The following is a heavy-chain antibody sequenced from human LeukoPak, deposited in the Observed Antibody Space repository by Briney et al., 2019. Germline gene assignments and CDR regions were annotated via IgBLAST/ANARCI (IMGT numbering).Heavy chain of an antibody. CDR2: ISAYNGNT. Sequence: ASVKVSCKASGYTFPSYGISWVRQAPGQGLEWMGWISAYNGNTNYAQKLQGRVTMTTDTSTSNAYMELRSLRSDDTAAYYCARDYWTARHYGSGSNFIRFDYWGQGTLVTVSS. D-gene: IGHD3-10*01. V-gene: IGHV1-18*01. J-gene: IGHJ4*02. CDR1: GYTFPSYG. CDR3: ARDYWTARHYGSGSNFIRFDY.